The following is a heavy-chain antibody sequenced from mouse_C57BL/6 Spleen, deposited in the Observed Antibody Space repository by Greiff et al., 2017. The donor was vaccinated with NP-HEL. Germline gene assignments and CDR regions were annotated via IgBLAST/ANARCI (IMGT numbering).Heavy chain of an antibody. J-gene: IGHJ3*01. CDR3: ASSYYYGSSYPDWFAY. CDR1: GFNIKDYY. Sequence: VQLQQSGAELVKPGASVKLSCTASGFNIKDYYMHWVKQRTEQGLEWIGRIDPEDGETKYAPKFQGKATITADTSSNTAYLHLSSLTSEDTAVYYCASSYYYGSSYPDWFAYWGQGTLVTVSA. D-gene: IGHD1-1*01. CDR2: IDPEDGET. V-gene: IGHV14-2*01.